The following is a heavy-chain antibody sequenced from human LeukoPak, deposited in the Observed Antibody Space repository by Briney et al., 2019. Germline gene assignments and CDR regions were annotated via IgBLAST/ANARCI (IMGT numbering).Heavy chain of an antibody. Sequence: GGSLRLSCAASGFTFSSYAMHWVRQAPGKGLEWVAVISYDGNNKYYADSVKGRFTISGDNSKNSLYLQMNSLRAEDTAVYYCARDPYYDFWSGYYGAFDIWGQGTMVTVSS. D-gene: IGHD3-3*01. CDR3: ARDPYYDFWSGYYGAFDI. V-gene: IGHV3-30*04. CDR2: ISYDGNNK. CDR1: GFTFSSYA. J-gene: IGHJ3*02.